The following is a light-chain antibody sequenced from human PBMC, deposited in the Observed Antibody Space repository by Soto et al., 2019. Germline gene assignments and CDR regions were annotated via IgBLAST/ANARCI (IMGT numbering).Light chain of an antibody. CDR3: QQLNIDPFT. V-gene: IGKV1-9*01. CDR1: QDISNY. J-gene: IGKJ3*01. Sequence: DIQLTQSPSFLSASVGDRVTITCRASQDISNYLVWYQQKPGKAPKLLVYGASTLQSGVPSRFSGSGSATEYTLTISSLQPEDFATYDCQQLNIDPFTFGPGNTVDMK. CDR2: GAS.